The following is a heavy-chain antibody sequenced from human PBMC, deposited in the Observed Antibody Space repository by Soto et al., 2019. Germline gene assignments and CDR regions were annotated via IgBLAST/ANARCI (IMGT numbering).Heavy chain of an antibody. J-gene: IGHJ6*02. V-gene: IGHV3-7*01. CDR1: GFTVSSCA. D-gene: IGHD3-3*01. CDR2: IKQDGSEK. Sequence: GGSLRLSCAASGFTVSSCAMTWVRQAPGKGLEWVANIKQDGSEKNYVDSVKGRFTISRDNAKNSLYLQMNSLRAEDTAVYYCARDRRMFSGVFIPGVHYGMDVWGQGTTVTVSS. CDR3: ARDRRMFSGVFIPGVHYGMDV.